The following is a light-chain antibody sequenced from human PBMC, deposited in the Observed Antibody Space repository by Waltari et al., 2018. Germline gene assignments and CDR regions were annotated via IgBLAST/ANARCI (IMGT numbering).Light chain of an antibody. CDR3: CSYAGRGTYV. CDR1: TSDFGNYDL. CDR2: EVL. J-gene: IGLJ1*01. V-gene: IGLV2-23*02. Sequence: QSALTQPASVSGTPGQSIPISCTGTTSDFGNYDLVPWYQHHPGKAPKLLICEVLKRPSGVSSRFSGSKSGSTASLIISGLQPDDEADYYCCSYAGRGTYVFGSGTKVTVL.